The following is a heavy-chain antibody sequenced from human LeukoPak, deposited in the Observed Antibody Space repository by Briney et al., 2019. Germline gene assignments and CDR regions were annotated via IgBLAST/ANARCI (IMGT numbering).Heavy chain of an antibody. Sequence: SETLSLTCAVYGESFSGYYWTWIRQPPGKGLEWIGEINHRGSTNYNPSLKSRVIISVDTSKDQFSLRLNSVTAADTAIYYCARGNKKTGGPPFAHGGQGSLVTVPS. D-gene: IGHD3-10*01. CDR2: INHRGST. CDR3: ARGNKKTGGPPFAH. CDR1: GESFSGYY. J-gene: IGHJ4*02. V-gene: IGHV4-34*01.